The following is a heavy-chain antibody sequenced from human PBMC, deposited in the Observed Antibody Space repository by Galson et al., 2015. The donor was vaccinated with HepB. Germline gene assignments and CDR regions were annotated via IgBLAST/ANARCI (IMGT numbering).Heavy chain of an antibody. CDR1: GFTFSSYA. CDR3: ARWSVVVVAAKNYFDY. D-gene: IGHD2-15*01. V-gene: IGHV3-30*04. Sequence: SLRLSCAASGFTFSSYAMHWVRQAPGKGLEWVAVISYDGSNKYYADSVKGRFTISRDNSKNTLYLQMNSLRVEDTAVYYCARWSVVVVAAKNYFDYWGQGTLVTVSS. J-gene: IGHJ4*02. CDR2: ISYDGSNK.